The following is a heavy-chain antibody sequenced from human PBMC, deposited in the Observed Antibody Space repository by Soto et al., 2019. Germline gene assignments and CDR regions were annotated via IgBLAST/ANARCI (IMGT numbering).Heavy chain of an antibody. J-gene: IGHJ6*02. D-gene: IGHD3-3*01. CDR1: GFSLSTSGMR. CDR3: ARTPDFWSWTMDV. Sequence: SGPTVVNPTQTLTLTCTFSGFSLSTSGMRVNWIRQPPGKALEWLARIDWDDDKFYSTSLRTRLTISKDTSKNQVVLTMTNMDPVDTATYYCARTPDFWSWTMDVWGQGTTVTVSS. V-gene: IGHV2-70*04. CDR2: IDWDDDK.